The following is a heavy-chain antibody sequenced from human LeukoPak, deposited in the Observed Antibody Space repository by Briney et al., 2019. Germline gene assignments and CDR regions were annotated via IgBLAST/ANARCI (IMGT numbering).Heavy chain of an antibody. V-gene: IGHV4-38-2*02. D-gene: IGHD2/OR15-2a*01. CDR3: ARVNSEGFDY. CDR2: IFHSGST. CDR1: GYSISSGYY. J-gene: IGHJ4*02. Sequence: SETLSLTCTVSGYSISSGYYWGWIRQPPGKGLEWIGSIFHSGSTYYNPSLKSRVTISIDTSKNQFSLKLRSVTAADTAVYYCARVNSEGFDYWGQGTLVTVSS.